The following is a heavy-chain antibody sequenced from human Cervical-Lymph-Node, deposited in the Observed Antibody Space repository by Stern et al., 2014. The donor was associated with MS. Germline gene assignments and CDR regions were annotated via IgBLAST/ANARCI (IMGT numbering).Heavy chain of an antibody. CDR3: TRGASSAAWYRHAVDV. V-gene: IGHV1-69*01. J-gene: IGHJ6*02. CDR2: VIPVFGTP. Sequence: QMQLVQSGAEVRKPGSSVKVSCKASGGALNTYAIHWVRLAPGQGLEWMGGVIPVFGTPVYAQKFKGRVTIAADESTSTDYMELSSLRSDDTAVYYCTRGASSAAWYRHAVDVWGQGTTVTVSS. D-gene: IGHD1-26*01. CDR1: GGALNTYA.